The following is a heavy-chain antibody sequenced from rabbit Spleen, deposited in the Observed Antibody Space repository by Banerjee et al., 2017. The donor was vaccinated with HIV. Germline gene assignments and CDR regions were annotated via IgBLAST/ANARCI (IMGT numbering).Heavy chain of an antibody. CDR1: GLDFSSSYW. V-gene: IGHV1S45*01. Sequence: EESGGDLVKPEGSLTLTCKASGLDFSSSYWICWVRQAPGKGLEWIACIDVGTSGNTYYATWAKGRFTISKISSTTVTLQMTSLTAADTATYFCARNYVNAFDPWGPGTLVTVS. CDR2: IDVGTSGNT. D-gene: IGHD1-1*01. J-gene: IGHJ2*01. CDR3: ARNYVNAFDP.